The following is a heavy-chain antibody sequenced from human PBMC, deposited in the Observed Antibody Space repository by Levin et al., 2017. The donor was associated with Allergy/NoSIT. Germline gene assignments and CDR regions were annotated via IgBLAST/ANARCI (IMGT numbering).Heavy chain of an antibody. D-gene: IGHD3-10*01. J-gene: IGHJ5*02. CDR1: GFTFSSYA. CDR3: ARAPYSYGSGSYYQNWFDP. V-gene: IGHV3-30*02. CDR2: IRYDGSDK. Sequence: GESLKISCAASGFTFSSYAMHWVRQAPGKGLEWVALIRYDGSDKYYADSVKGRLTISRDNSKNTLYLQMNSLRADDTAVYYCARAPYSYGSGSYYQNWFDPWGQGTLVTVSS.